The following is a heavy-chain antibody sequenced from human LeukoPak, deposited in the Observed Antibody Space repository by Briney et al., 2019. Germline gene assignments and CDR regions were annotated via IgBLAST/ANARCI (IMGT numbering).Heavy chain of an antibody. CDR1: GYTFTDYF. D-gene: IGHD6-6*01. CDR2: MNGNSGVT. Sequence: ASVKVSCKASGYTFTDYFIHWVRQAPGQGPEWMGRMNGNSGVTMYAQTLQDRVTMTRDTSISTAYMELSRLRSDDTAVYYCARDNYSSSDYWGQGTLLTVSS. CDR3: ARDNYSSSDY. V-gene: IGHV1-2*06. J-gene: IGHJ4*02.